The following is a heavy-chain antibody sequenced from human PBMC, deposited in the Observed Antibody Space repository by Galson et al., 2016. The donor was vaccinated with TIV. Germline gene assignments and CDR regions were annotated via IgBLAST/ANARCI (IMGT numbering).Heavy chain of an antibody. CDR3: ARVPPAGHHWYFDL. D-gene: IGHD2-15*01. Sequence: TLSLTCTVSGDSITSGNYYWSWIRQPAGKGPEWIGRIHTNGIINYNPSLKNRVALSVDTSENQFSLKLDSVAAADTAVYFCARVPPAGHHWYFDLWGRGTLVTVSS. V-gene: IGHV4-61*02. CDR2: IHTNGII. CDR1: GDSITSGNYY. J-gene: IGHJ2*01.